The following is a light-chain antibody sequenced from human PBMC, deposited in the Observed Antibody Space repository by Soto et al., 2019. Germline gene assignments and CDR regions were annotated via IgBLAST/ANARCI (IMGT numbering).Light chain of an antibody. CDR3: QAWDSSTEVV. J-gene: IGLJ2*01. V-gene: IGLV3-1*01. CDR2: EDI. Sequence: SYELTQPPSVSVSPGQTASITCSGDKLGDKYVCWYQQKPGQSPVVVIYEDIKRPTGIPERFSGSNSGNTATLTISGTQAMDEADYYCQAWDSSTEVVFGGGTQLTVL. CDR1: KLGDKY.